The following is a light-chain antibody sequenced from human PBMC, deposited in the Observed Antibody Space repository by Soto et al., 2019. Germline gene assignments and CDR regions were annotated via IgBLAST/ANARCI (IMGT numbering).Light chain of an antibody. CDR3: QQIYSTPLYK. Sequence: DIQMTQSPSSLSASVGDRVTITCRASQSISSYLNWYQQKPWKAPKLLIYAASSLQRGVTSRFSGSVSGTDCNLTIRSLHPEDCATYHCQQIYSTPLYKFGQGTKQEI. CDR1: QSISSY. V-gene: IGKV1-39*01. J-gene: IGKJ2*01. CDR2: AAS.